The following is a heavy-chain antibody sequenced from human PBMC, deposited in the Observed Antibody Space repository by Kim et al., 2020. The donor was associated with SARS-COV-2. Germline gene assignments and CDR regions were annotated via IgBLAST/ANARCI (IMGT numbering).Heavy chain of an antibody. D-gene: IGHD3-22*01. V-gene: IGHV3-21*01. Sequence: GGSLRLSCAASGFTFSSYSMNWVRQAPGKGLEWVSSISSTSSYIYYADSVKGRFTISRDNAKNSLYLQMNSLRAEDTAVYYCAREGDSSGYYYGSEFLQQWGQDTRVTVSS. J-gene: IGHJ1*01. CDR1: GFTFSSYS. CDR3: AREGDSSGYYYGSEFLQQ. CDR2: ISSTSSYI.